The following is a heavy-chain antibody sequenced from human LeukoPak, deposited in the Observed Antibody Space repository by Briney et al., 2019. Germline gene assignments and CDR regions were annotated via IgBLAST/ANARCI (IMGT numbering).Heavy chain of an antibody. D-gene: IGHD3-10*01. J-gene: IGHJ6*03. CDR1: GSTFPCYY. Sequence: ASVQVSCNAPGSTFPCYYMHWVRQAPGQGLEWMGWINPNSGGTNYAQKFQGRVTMTRDTSISTAYMELSRLRSDDTAVYYCASMVRGVPSIAMDVWGKGTTVTVSS. CDR2: INPNSGGT. CDR3: ASMVRGVPSIAMDV. V-gene: IGHV1-2*02.